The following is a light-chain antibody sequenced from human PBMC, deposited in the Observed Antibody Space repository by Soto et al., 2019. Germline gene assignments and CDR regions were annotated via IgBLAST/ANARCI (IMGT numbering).Light chain of an antibody. V-gene: IGKV3-20*01. J-gene: IGKJ2*01. CDR3: QQYGISSHT. CDR1: QSISSSY. Sequence: EVVLTQSPGTLSLSPGERATLSCRASQSISSSYLAWYQQRPGQAPRLLIHGASSRATGIPVRFSGSGSGTDFTLTISRLEPEEFAVYYCQQYGISSHTFGQGTKLEIK. CDR2: GAS.